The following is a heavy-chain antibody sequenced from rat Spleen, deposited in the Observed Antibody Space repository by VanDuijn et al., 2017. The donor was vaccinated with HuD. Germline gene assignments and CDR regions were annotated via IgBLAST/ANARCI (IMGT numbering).Heavy chain of an antibody. Sequence: QVQLQQSGAELAKPGSSVKISCKASGYTFTSYDISWIKQTTGQGLEYIGYINTGSGGTYYNEKFKGKATLTVDKSSSTAFMQLSSLTPEDTAVYYCARRGNQDSFYFDYWGQGVMVTVSS. D-gene: IGHD3-4*01. V-gene: IGHV1-57*01. CDR3: ARRGNQDSFYFDY. J-gene: IGHJ2*01. CDR2: INTGSGGT. CDR1: GYTFTSYD.